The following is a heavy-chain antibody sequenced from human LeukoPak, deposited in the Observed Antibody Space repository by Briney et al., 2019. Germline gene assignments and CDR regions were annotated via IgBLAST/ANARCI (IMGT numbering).Heavy chain of an antibody. D-gene: IGHD1-26*01. CDR1: GGSISSGGYY. J-gene: IGHJ4*02. Sequence: PSETLSLTCTVSGGSISSGGYYWSWIRQHPGKGLEWIGYIYYSGSTNYNPSLKSRVTISVDTSKNQFSLKLSSVTAADTAVYYCARGYGGHQSFDYWGQGTLVTVSS. CDR3: ARGYGGHQSFDY. CDR2: IYYSGST. V-gene: IGHV4-61*08.